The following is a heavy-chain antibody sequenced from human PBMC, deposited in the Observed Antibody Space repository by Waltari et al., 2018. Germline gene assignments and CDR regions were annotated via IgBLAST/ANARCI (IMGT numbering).Heavy chain of an antibody. CDR3: ARRYYDYVWGSYHYYFDY. CDR2: INHSGST. J-gene: IGHJ4*02. D-gene: IGHD3-16*02. Sequence: QVQLQQWGAGLLKPSETLSLTCAVYGGSFSGYYWSWIRPPPGKGLEWIGEINHSGSTNYNPSLKSRVTISVDTSKNQFSLKLSSVTAADTAVYYCARRYYDYVWGSYHYYFDYWGQGTLVTVSS. V-gene: IGHV4-34*01. CDR1: GGSFSGYY.